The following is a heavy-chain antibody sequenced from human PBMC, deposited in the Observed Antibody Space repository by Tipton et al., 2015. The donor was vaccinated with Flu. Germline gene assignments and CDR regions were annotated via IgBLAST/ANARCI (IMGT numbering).Heavy chain of an antibody. CDR1: GASINGYN. D-gene: IGHD2/OR15-2a*01. CDR3: ARGCTSTPCNNPPY. Sequence: TLSLTCNVSGASINGYNWNWIRQPPGKGLEWIGYLDYRGITDYNPSLKSRVTISVDTSKNQFSLKVNSVTAADTAVYYCARGCTSTPCNNPPYWGRGTLVTVSS. V-gene: IGHV4-59*01. J-gene: IGHJ4*02. CDR2: LDYRGIT.